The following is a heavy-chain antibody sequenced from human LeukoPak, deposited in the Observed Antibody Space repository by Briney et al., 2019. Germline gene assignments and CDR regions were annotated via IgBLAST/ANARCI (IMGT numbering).Heavy chain of an antibody. J-gene: IGHJ6*02. CDR3: ARVSVPYYYGMDV. V-gene: IGHV4-34*01. D-gene: IGHD1-1*01. CDR1: GGSFSGYY. CDR2: INHSGST. Sequence: PSETLSLTCAVYGGSFSGYYWSWIRQPPGKGLEWIGEINHSGSTNYNPSLKSRVTISVDTSKNQFSLKLSSVTAADTAVYYCARVSVPYYYGMDVWGQGTTVTVSS.